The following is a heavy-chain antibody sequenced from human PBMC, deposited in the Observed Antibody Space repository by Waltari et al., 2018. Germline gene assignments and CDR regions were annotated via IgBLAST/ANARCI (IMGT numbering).Heavy chain of an antibody. J-gene: IGHJ4*02. Sequence: EVQMVESGGGLVQPGGSLRLSCAASGLTFSSHSMNWVRQAPGNGLEWVSYISSSSGTIYYADSVKGRFTISRDNAKNSLYLQMNSLRAEDTAVYYCARVNSDSASHLDYWGQGTLVSVSS. CDR1: GLTFSSHS. D-gene: IGHD1-26*01. CDR3: ARVNSDSASHLDY. V-gene: IGHV3-48*04. CDR2: ISSSSGTI.